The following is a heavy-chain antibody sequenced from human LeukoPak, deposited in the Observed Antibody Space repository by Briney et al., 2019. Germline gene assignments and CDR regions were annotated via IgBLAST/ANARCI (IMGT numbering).Heavy chain of an antibody. CDR1: GGSISSYY. CDR2: IYYSGGT. J-gene: IGHJ5*02. D-gene: IGHD3-3*01. V-gene: IGHV4-59*01. Sequence: SETLSLTCTVSGGSISSYYWSWIRQPPGKGLEWIGYIYYSGGTNYNPSLKSRVTISVDTSKDQFSLKLSSVTAADTAVYYCARGTYYDFWSGYYSGIDPYNWFDPWGQGTLVTVSS. CDR3: ARGTYYDFWSGYYSGIDPYNWFDP.